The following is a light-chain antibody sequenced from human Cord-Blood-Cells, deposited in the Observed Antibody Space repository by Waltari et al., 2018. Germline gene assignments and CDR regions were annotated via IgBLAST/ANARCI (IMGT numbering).Light chain of an antibody. CDR3: QQYGSSPPYT. V-gene: IGKV3-20*01. J-gene: IGKJ2*01. CDR1: PSVSSSY. CDR2: GAS. Sequence: EIVLTQTQAPLSLSPAERATLTITASPSVSSSYLAGYQQQPGQAATNLIYGASSRATGSPARFSSSGSGTAFTLHTSRLVPADFAVYYCQQYGSSPPYTFGQGTKLEIK.